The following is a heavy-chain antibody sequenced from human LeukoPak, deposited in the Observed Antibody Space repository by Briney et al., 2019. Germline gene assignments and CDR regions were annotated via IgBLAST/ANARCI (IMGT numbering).Heavy chain of an antibody. CDR3: ARGGGYCSGGSCYEY. D-gene: IGHD2-15*01. CDR1: GFTFSSYS. CDR2: LSSSSSYI. V-gene: IGHV3-21*01. Sequence: PGGSLRLSCAASGFTFSSYSMNWVRQAPGKGLEWVSSLSSSSSYIYYADSVKGRFTISRDNAKNSLYLQMNSLRAEDTAVYYCARGGGYCSGGSCYEYWGQGTLVTVSS. J-gene: IGHJ4*02.